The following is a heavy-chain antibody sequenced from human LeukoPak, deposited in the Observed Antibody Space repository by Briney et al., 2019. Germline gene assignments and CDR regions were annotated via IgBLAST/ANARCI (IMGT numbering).Heavy chain of an antibody. CDR2: ISASGSDM. J-gene: IGHJ4*02. CDR1: GFTFSSYE. D-gene: IGHD1-26*01. CDR3: VSLVGATPS. Sequence: GGSLRLSCAASGFTFSSYEMDWVRQTPGKGLELVSYISASGSDMYSADSVKGRLTISRDNAKNSLYLQMHSLRAEDTAIYYCVSLVGATPSWGQGTLVTVSS. V-gene: IGHV3-48*03.